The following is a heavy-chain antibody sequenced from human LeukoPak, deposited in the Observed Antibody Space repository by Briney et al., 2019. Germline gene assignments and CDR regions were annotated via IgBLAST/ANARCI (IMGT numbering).Heavy chain of an antibody. CDR2: IYPGDSDT. Sequence: GESLKISCKGSGYSFTSYWIGWVRQMPGKGLEWMGIIYPGDSDTRYSPSFQGQVTILADKSISTAYLQWSSLKASDTAMYYCARLEGSGSYYNPYYFDYWGQGTLVTVSS. J-gene: IGHJ4*02. CDR3: ARLEGSGSYYNPYYFDY. CDR1: GYSFTSYW. D-gene: IGHD3-10*01. V-gene: IGHV5-51*01.